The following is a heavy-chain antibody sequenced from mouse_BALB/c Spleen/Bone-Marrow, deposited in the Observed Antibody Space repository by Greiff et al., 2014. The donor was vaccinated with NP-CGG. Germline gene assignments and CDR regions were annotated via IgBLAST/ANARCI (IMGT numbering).Heavy chain of an antibody. D-gene: IGHD2-14*01. V-gene: IGHV14-3*02. CDR3: AQGYDWAMDY. Sequence: EVMLVESGAELVKPGASVKLSCTASGFNIKDTYIHWVKQRPEQGLEWIGRIDPANGNTKYDPKFQGKATITTDTSSNTAYLQLSSLTSEDTAVHYCAQGYDWAMDYWGQGTSVTVSS. CDR1: GFNIKDTY. J-gene: IGHJ4*01. CDR2: IDPANGNT.